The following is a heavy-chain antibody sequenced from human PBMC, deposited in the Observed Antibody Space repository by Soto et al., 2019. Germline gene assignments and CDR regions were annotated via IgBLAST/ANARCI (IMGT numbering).Heavy chain of an antibody. CDR2: ISPSGSST. J-gene: IGHJ4*02. CDR1: GCTFTSYY. V-gene: IGHV1-46*01. CDR3: ARVESCIIMAGTFFDY. Sequence: VQVTCKASGCTFTSYYLHRVRRPPGQGREWVGIISPSGSSTSYAQKFQGRVTMTRDTSTSTGFMELSRPRTEDTAVYYCARVESCIIMAGTFFDYGGRGTLVPV. D-gene: IGHD6-19*01.